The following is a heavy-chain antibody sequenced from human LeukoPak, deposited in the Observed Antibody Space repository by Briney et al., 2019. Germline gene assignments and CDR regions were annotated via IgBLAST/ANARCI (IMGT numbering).Heavy chain of an antibody. CDR2: INPNSGGT. CDR3: ARALGYCSSTSCYLFDY. V-gene: IGHV1-2*02. Sequence: ASVKVSCKASGYTFTGYYMHWVRQAPGQGLEWMGWINPNSGGTNYAQKFQGRVTMTRDTSISTAYMELSRLRSDDTAVYYCARALGYCSSTSCYLFDYWGQGTLVTVSS. CDR1: GYTFTGYY. D-gene: IGHD2-2*01. J-gene: IGHJ4*02.